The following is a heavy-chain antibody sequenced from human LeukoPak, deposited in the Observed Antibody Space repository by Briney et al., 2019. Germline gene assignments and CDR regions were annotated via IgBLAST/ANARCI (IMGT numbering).Heavy chain of an antibody. V-gene: IGHV3-7*01. J-gene: IGHJ4*02. CDR1: GLTFSRYW. CDR3: GKDHRKNCQHLLDY. D-gene: IGHD2-21*01. CDR2: INQRGSEE. Sequence: GGSLRLSCAASGLTFSRYWMNWVRQAPGKGLERVATINQRGSEEYYVDSVKGRFTISRDNAENSLYLQMNSLRAEDTAVYYRGKDHRKNCQHLLDYWGQGTLVTVSS.